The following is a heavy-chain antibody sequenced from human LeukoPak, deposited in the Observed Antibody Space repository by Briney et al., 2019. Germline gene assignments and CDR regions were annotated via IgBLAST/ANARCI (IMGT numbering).Heavy chain of an antibody. D-gene: IGHD6-13*01. CDR1: GGSISNYW. J-gene: IGHJ4*02. Sequence: PSETLSLTCTVSGGSISNYWWSWIRQPPGKGLEWIGYVFDSGGTNYNPSLKGRVTISVDTSKKQFSLKLSSVTAADTAVYYCARGYSSSSNYFDYWGQGTLVTVSS. CDR3: ARGYSSSSNYFDY. V-gene: IGHV4-59*01. CDR2: VFDSGGT.